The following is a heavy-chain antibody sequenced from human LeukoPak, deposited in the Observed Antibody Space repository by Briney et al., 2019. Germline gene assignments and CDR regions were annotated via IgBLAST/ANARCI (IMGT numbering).Heavy chain of an antibody. CDR2: VSAYNGHT. D-gene: IGHD3-10*01. Sequence: GASVKVSCKASGYTFNSYGISWVRQAPGQGLEWMGWVSAYNGHTNYAQKFQGRVTMTTDTSTSTASMELRSLRSDDTAVYYCARGGSGSSFDYWGQGTLVTVSS. CDR3: ARGGSGSSFDY. J-gene: IGHJ4*02. CDR1: GYTFNSYG. V-gene: IGHV1-18*01.